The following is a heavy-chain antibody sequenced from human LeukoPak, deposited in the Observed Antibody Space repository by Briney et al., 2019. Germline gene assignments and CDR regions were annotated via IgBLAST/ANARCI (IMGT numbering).Heavy chain of an antibody. D-gene: IGHD3-10*01. J-gene: IGHJ4*02. CDR2: IYYSGST. Sequence: SETLSLTCTVAGGSISSSSYYWGWIRQPPGKGLEWIGRIYYSGSTYYNPSLKSRVTISVDTSKNQFSLKLSSVTAADTAVYYCASPMVGGRSYDYWGQGTLFTVSS. V-gene: IGHV4-39*01. CDR3: ASPMVGGRSYDY. CDR1: GGSISSSSYY.